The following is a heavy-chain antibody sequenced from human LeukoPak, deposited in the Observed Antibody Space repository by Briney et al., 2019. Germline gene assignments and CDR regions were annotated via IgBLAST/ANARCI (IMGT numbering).Heavy chain of an antibody. CDR2: ISYDGSNK. Sequence: GALRLSCVASGFTFSSYGMHWVRQAPGKGLEWVAVISYDGSNKYYADSVKGRFTISRDNSKNTLYLQMNSLRAEDTAVYYCAREGSDSGSYPRMKYYYYGMDVWGQGTTVTVSS. D-gene: IGHD1-26*01. J-gene: IGHJ6*02. CDR3: AREGSDSGSYPRMKYYYYGMDV. CDR1: GFTFSSYG. V-gene: IGHV3-30*19.